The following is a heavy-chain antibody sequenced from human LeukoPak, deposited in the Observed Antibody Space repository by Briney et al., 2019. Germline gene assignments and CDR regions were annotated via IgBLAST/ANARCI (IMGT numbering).Heavy chain of an antibody. CDR2: IYSGGST. CDR1: GFTFSNYA. V-gene: IGHV3-53*01. CDR3: ARAQYYYDSSGYAQPLYWYFDR. Sequence: GGSLRLSCAASGFTFSNYAMRWVRQAPGKGLEWVSVIYSGGSTYYADSVKGRFTISRDNSKNTLYLQMNSLRAEYTAVYYCARAQYYYDSSGYAQPLYWYFDRWGRGTLVTVSS. J-gene: IGHJ2*01. D-gene: IGHD3-22*01.